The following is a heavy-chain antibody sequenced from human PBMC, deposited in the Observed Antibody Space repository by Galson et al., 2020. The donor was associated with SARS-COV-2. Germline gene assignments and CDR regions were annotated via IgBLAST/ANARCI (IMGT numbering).Heavy chain of an antibody. CDR2: IYHSGST. J-gene: IGHJ4*02. Sequence: SETLSLTCTVSGYSISSGYYWGWIRQPPGKGLEWIGSIYHSGSTYYNPSLKSRVTISVDTSKNQFSLKLSSVTAADTAVYYCARALFGVVIIPVYYFDYWGQGTLVTVSS. CDR3: ARALFGVVIIPVYYFDY. V-gene: IGHV4-38-2*02. CDR1: GYSISSGYY. D-gene: IGHD3-3*01.